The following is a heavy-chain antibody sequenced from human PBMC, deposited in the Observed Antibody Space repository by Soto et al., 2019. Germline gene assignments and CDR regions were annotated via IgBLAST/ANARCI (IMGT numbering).Heavy chain of an antibody. CDR2: INHSGST. CDR3: ARGDILTGYYVDY. J-gene: IGHJ4*02. CDR1: GGSFSGYY. V-gene: IGHV4-34*01. Sequence: ETLSLTCAVYGGSFSGYYWSWIRQPPGKGLEWIGEINHSGSTNYNPSLKSRVTISVDTSKNQFSLKLSSVTAADTAVYYCARGDILTGYYVDYWGQGTLVTVSS. D-gene: IGHD3-9*01.